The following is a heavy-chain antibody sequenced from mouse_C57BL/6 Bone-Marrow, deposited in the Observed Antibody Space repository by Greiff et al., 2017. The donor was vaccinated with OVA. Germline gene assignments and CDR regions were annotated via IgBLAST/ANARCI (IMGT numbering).Heavy chain of an antibody. CDR1: GFSLTSYG. CDR3: ARQSTGTGGFFDY. D-gene: IGHD4-1*02. V-gene: IGHV2-6-1*01. CDR2: IWSDGST. Sequence: VQLQQSGPGLVAPSQSLSITCTVSGFSLTSYGVHWVRQPPGKGLEWLVVIWSDGSTTYNSALKSRLSISKDNSKSQVFLKMNSLQTDDTAMYYCARQSTGTGGFFDYWGQGTTLTVSS. J-gene: IGHJ2*01.